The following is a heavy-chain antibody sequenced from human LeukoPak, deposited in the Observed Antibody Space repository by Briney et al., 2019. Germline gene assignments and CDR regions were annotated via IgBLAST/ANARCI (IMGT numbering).Heavy chain of an antibody. Sequence: GGSLRLSCAASGFTVSGNYMSWLRLAPGKGLEWVSVIYRGGNTYYADSVQGRFTISRDNSKNTLYLQMDSLRAEDTAVYYCARELGYCSRTDCPFGYWGQGTLVTVSS. CDR1: GFTVSGNY. V-gene: IGHV3-66*01. J-gene: IGHJ4*02. CDR2: IYRGGNT. D-gene: IGHD2-2*01. CDR3: ARELGYCSRTDCPFGY.